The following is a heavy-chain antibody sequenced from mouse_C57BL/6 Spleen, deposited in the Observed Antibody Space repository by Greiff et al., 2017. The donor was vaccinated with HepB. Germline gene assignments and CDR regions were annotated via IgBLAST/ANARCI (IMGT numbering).Heavy chain of an antibody. CDR3: ARRGLLRPYAMDY. V-gene: IGHV1-55*01. CDR2: IYPGSGST. J-gene: IGHJ4*01. CDR1: GYTFTSYW. Sequence: QVQLQQPGAELVKPGASVKMSCKASGYTFTSYWITWVKQRPGQGLEWIGDIYPGSGSTNYNEKFKSKATLTVDTSSSTAYMQLSSLTSEDSAVHYCARRGLLRPYAMDYWGQGTSVTVSS. D-gene: IGHD1-2*01.